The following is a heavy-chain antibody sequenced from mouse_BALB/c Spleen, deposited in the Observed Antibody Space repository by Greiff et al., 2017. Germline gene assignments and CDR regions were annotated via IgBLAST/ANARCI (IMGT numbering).Heavy chain of an antibody. J-gene: IGHJ3*01. CDR2: ISYDGSN. CDR3: ARDRGYGNPFAY. CDR1: GYSITSGYY. D-gene: IGHD2-10*02. V-gene: IGHV3-6*02. Sequence: EVKLEESGPGLVKPSQSLSLTCSVTGYSITSGYYWNWIRQFPGNKLEWMGYISYDGSNNYNPSLKNRISITRDTSKNQFFLKLNSVTTEDTATYYCARDRGYGNPFAYWGQGTLVTVSA.